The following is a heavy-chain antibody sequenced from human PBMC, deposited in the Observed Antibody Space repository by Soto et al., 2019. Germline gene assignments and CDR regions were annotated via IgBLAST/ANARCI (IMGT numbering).Heavy chain of an antibody. Sequence: GGSLRLSCAASGFTVSSNYMSWVRQAPGKGLEWVSVIYSGGSTYYADSVKGRFTISGDNSKNTLYLQMNSLRAEDTAVYYCAGSKRGITGTPGYYYYGMDVWGQGTTVTVSS. J-gene: IGHJ6*02. D-gene: IGHD1-7*01. CDR1: GFTVSSNY. CDR2: IYSGGST. CDR3: AGSKRGITGTPGYYYYGMDV. V-gene: IGHV3-53*01.